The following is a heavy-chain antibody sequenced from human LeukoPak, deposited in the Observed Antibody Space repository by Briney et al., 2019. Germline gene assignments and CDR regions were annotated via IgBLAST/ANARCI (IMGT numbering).Heavy chain of an antibody. CDR3: AKDGAEERFDY. CDR2: ISWDGGIT. J-gene: IGHJ4*02. D-gene: IGHD6-19*01. V-gene: IGHV3-43*01. Sequence: GGSLRLSCAASGFTFDDYTMHWVRQAPGKGLEWVSLISWDGGITYYADSVKGRFTTSRDNSKNSLYLQMNSLRAEDTALYYCAKDGAEERFDYWGQGTLVTVSS. CDR1: GFTFDDYT.